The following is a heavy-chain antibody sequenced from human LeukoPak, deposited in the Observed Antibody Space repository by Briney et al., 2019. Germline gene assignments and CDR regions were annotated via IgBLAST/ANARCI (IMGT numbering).Heavy chain of an antibody. Sequence: GGSLRLSCAASGFTFSSSAMSWVRQVPGKGLEWVSGISASGGSTSYADSVRGRFTISRDNSKNTLYVQMNSLRDEDTAVYYCARYSGSYRAFDIWGQGTMVTVSS. CDR2: ISASGGST. CDR3: ARYSGSYRAFDI. J-gene: IGHJ3*02. D-gene: IGHD1-26*01. CDR1: GFTFSSSA. V-gene: IGHV3-23*01.